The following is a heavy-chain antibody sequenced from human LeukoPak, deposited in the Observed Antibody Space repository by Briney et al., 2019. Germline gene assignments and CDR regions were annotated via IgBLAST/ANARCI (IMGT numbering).Heavy chain of an antibody. CDR3: AKGYYSSSWYQIAY. CDR2: ISGSGGST. J-gene: IGHJ4*02. D-gene: IGHD6-13*01. Sequence: GGSLRLSCAASGFTFSSYAMSWVRQAPGKGLEWVSAISGSGGSTYYADSVKGRFTISRDNSKTTLHLQTNSLRAEDTAVHSCAKGYYSSSWYQIAYWGQGTLVTVSS. CDR1: GFTFSSYA. V-gene: IGHV3-23*01.